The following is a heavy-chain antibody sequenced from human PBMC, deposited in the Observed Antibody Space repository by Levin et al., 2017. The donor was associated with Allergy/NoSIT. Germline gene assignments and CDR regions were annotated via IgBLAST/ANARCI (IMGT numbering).Heavy chain of an antibody. CDR3: AKDYSNYGLDWYFDL. Sequence: PGGSLRLSCAASGFTFSSYGMHWVRQAPGKGLEWVAVISYDGSNKYYADSVKGRFTISRDNSKNTLYLQMNSLRAEDTAVYYCAKDYSNYGLDWYFDLWGRGTLVTVSS. D-gene: IGHD4-11*01. CDR1: GFTFSSYG. J-gene: IGHJ2*01. CDR2: ISYDGSNK. V-gene: IGHV3-30*18.